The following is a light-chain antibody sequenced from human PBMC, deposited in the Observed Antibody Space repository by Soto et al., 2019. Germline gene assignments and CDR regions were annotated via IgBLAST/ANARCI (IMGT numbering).Light chain of an antibody. V-gene: IGLV2-14*01. CDR1: SSDVGGYDY. CDR3: RSYTSSATDV. Sequence: QSALPQPASVSGAPGQSITISCTGSSSDVGGYDYVSWFQQHPNEAPKLILYDVSNRPSGISFRFSGSTSGDTASLTISELQHEDEADYYCRSYTSSATDVFGTGTKLTVL. J-gene: IGLJ1*01. CDR2: DVS.